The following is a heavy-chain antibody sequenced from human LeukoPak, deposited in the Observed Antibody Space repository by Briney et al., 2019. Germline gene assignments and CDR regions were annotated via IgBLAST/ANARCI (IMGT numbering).Heavy chain of an antibody. Sequence: SETLSLTCAVSGGSITSHNWWSWVRQTPGEGLEWIGEIYHGGNTHYNTSLESRVTMSVDKSRNQFSLNLYPVTAADTAVYYCASHLAVSGTRGFDYWGQGILVTVSS. V-gene: IGHV4-4*02. D-gene: IGHD1-1*01. CDR1: GGSITSHNW. CDR3: ASHLAVSGTRGFDY. CDR2: IYHGGNT. J-gene: IGHJ4*02.